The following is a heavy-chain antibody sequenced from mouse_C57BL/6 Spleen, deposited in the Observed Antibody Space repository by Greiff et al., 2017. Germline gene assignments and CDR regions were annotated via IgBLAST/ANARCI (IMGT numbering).Heavy chain of an antibody. V-gene: IGHV1-76*01. CDR1: GYTFTDYY. J-gene: IGHJ1*03. CDR3: ARSFITTVVYWYFDV. CDR2: IYPGSGNT. Sequence: QVQLQQSGAELVRPGASVKLSCKASGYTFTDYYINWVKQRPGQGLEWIARIYPGSGNTYYNEKFKGKATLTAEKSSSTAYMQLSSLTSEDSAVYFCARSFITTVVYWYFDVWGTGTTVTVSS. D-gene: IGHD1-1*01.